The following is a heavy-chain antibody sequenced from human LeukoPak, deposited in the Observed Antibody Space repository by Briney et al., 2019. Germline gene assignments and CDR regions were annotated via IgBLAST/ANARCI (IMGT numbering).Heavy chain of an antibody. Sequence: GGSLRLSCAASGFTFSSYWMSWVRQAPGKGLEWVANIKQDGSEQYYVDSLKGRFTISRDNAKNSLFLQMNSLRGEDTAVYYCARSRLTYYYDSSGSSPPTSWGQGTLVTVSS. D-gene: IGHD3-22*01. CDR1: GFTFSSYW. CDR2: IKQDGSEQ. CDR3: ARSRLTYYYDSSGSSPPTS. J-gene: IGHJ5*02. V-gene: IGHV3-7*05.